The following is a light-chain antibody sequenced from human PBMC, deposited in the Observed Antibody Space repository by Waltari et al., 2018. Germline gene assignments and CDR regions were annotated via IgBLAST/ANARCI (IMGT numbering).Light chain of an antibody. CDR3: QQYGTSPYT. CDR1: QNLSRNF. Sequence: IVLTQSPGTLSLSPGDKASLSCKASQNLSRNFLAWYRQRPGQPPGLLIHGAAKRAAGIPDTFSGSGSGTDFTLTISRLEAEDSAVYYCQQYGTSPYTFGQGTKVEIK. V-gene: IGKV3-20*01. CDR2: GAA. J-gene: IGKJ2*01.